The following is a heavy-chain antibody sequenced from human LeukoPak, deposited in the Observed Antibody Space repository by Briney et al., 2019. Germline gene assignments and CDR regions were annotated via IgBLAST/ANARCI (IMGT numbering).Heavy chain of an antibody. CDR2: IYDSGST. Sequence: KPSETLSLTCTVSGGSIRSSYYYWGWIRQPPGKGLEWIGSIYDSGSTNYNPSLKSRVTISVDTSKNQFSLKLSSVTAADTAVYYCARGAVIAAADEYYYGMDVWGQGTTVTVSS. V-gene: IGHV4-39*07. CDR3: ARGAVIAAADEYYYGMDV. CDR1: GGSIRSSYYY. J-gene: IGHJ6*02. D-gene: IGHD6-13*01.